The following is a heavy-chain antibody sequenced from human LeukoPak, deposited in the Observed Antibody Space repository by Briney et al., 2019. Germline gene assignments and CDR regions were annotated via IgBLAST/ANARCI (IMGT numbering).Heavy chain of an antibody. CDR3: VKDGSSSFYYYFDY. Sequence: GGSLRLSCAASGLTFTSYAMHWVRQAPGKGLEWVAFIRYDGSLQFYTHSVKGRFTVSRDNSKNTLYLQMHTLRAEDTAVYYCVKDGSSSFYYYFDYWGQGALVTVSS. CDR1: GLTFTSYA. V-gene: IGHV3-30*02. J-gene: IGHJ4*02. D-gene: IGHD3-22*01. CDR2: IRYDGSLQ.